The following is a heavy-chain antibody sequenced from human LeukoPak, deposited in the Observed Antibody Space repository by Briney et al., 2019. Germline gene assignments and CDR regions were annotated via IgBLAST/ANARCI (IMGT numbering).Heavy chain of an antibody. V-gene: IGHV1-18*01. D-gene: IGHD3-10*01. CDR3: ARVRYYYGSGSYYNSYYYYYMDV. CDR2: ISAYNGNT. J-gene: IGHJ6*03. Sequence: ASVKVSCKASGYTFTSYGISWVRQAPGQGLEWMGWISAYNGNTNYAQKLQGRVTMTTDTSTSTAYMELRSLRSDDTAVYYCARVRYYYGSGSYYNSYYYYYMDVWGKGTTVTISS. CDR1: GYTFTSYG.